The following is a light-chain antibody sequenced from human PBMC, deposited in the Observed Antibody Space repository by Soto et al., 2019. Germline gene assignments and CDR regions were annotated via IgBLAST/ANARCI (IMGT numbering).Light chain of an antibody. Sequence: EIVLTQSPGTLSLSPGERATLSCRASQSVRSSFLAWYQQKPGQAPRLLIYAASSRATGIRDRFSGSGSGTDFTLTISRLEPEDFAVYYCQQDDSSARTFGQGSKLELK. V-gene: IGKV3-20*01. J-gene: IGKJ2*01. CDR1: QSVRSSF. CDR3: QQDDSSART. CDR2: AAS.